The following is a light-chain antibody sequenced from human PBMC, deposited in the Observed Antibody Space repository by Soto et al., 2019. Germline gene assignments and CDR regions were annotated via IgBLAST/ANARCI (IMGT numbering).Light chain of an antibody. CDR2: GAS. CDR1: QSVSGSY. J-gene: IGKJ1*01. CDR3: QQYGSSPGT. V-gene: IGKV3-20*01. Sequence: EIVLTQSPGTLSLSPGERATLSCRASQSVSGSYLAWYQQKPGQAPRLLIYGASSRATGIPDRFSGSGSGTDFTITISRLEPEDFAVYYCQQYGSSPGTFGQGTKVEIK.